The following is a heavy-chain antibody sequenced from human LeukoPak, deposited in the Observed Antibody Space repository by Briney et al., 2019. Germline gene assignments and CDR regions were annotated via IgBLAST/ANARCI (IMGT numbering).Heavy chain of an antibody. CDR2: ITPFNGNT. Sequence: SVKVSCKASGYTSTYRYLHWVRQAPGQALEWMGWITPFNGNTNYAQKFQDRVTITRDRSMSTAYMELSSLRSEDTAMYYCAHGSSSSSSIDPWGQGTLVTVSS. CDR3: AHGSSSSSSIDP. CDR1: GYTSTYRY. V-gene: IGHV1-45*02. J-gene: IGHJ5*02. D-gene: IGHD6-13*01.